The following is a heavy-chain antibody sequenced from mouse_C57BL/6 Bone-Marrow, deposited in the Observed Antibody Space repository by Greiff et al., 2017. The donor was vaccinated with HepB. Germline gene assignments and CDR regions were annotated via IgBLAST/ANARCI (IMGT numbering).Heavy chain of an antibody. CDR2: IFPGSGST. CDR3: ARALVYYSNLWYFDV. Sequence: QVQLKESGPELVKPGASVKISCKASGYTFTDYYINWVKQRPGQGLEWIGWIFPGSGSTYYNEKFKGKATLTVDKSSSTAYMLLSSLTSEDSAVYFCARALVYYSNLWYFDVWGTGTTVTVSS. J-gene: IGHJ1*03. CDR1: GYTFTDYY. V-gene: IGHV1-75*01. D-gene: IGHD2-5*01.